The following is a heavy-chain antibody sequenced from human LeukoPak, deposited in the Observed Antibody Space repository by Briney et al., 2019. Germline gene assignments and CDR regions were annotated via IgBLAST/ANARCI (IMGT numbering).Heavy chain of an antibody. CDR1: GFTFSSYA. J-gene: IGHJ4*02. Sequence: GGSLRLSCAASGFTFSSYAMSWVRQAPGKGLEWVSAISGSGGSTYYADSVKGRFTISRDNSKNTLYLQMSSLRAEDTAVYYCAKSSSGGYSSSWARIPYYFDYWGQGTLVTVSS. V-gene: IGHV3-23*01. CDR3: AKSSSGGYSSSWARIPYYFDY. CDR2: ISGSGGST. D-gene: IGHD6-13*01.